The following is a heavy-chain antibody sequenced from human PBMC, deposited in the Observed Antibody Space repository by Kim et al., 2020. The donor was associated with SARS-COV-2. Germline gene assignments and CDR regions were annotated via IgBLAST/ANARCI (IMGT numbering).Heavy chain of an antibody. CDR3: ARDQARRSIAAPKVVY. CDR1: GFTFSDYY. Sequence: GGSLRLSCAASGFTFSDYYMSWIRQAPGKGLEWVSYISSSGSTIYYADSVKGRFTISRDNAKNSLYLQMNSLRAEDTAVYYCARDQARRSIAAPKVVYWGQGTLVTVSS. CDR2: ISSSGSTI. D-gene: IGHD6-6*01. J-gene: IGHJ4*02. V-gene: IGHV3-11*01.